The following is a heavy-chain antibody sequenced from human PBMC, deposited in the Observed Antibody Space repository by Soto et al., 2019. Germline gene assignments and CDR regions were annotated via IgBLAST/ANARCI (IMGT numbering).Heavy chain of an antibody. CDR3: ANLYCSGGSCYFFV. D-gene: IGHD2-15*01. CDR1: GGSISSYY. J-gene: IGHJ6*02. V-gene: IGHV4-59*01. Sequence: SETLSLTCTVSGGSISSYYWSWIRQPPGKGLEWIGYFYYSGSTNYNPSLQSRVTVSVDTSKNQFSLKLSSVTAADTAVYYCANLYCSGGSCYFFVWGQGTTVTVSS. CDR2: FYYSGST.